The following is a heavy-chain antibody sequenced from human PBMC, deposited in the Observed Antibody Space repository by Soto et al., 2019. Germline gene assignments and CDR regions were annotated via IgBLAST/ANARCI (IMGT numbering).Heavy chain of an antibody. V-gene: IGHV4-30-4*01. Sequence: SETLSLTCSVSGDSISNLDYFWAWIRQPPGQALEYIGYIYKSATTYYNPSFESQVAISVDTSKSQFSLNVTSVTAADTAVYFCARGRYCLTGRCFPNWFDSWGQGALVTVSS. CDR2: IYKSATT. CDR1: GDSISNLDYF. CDR3: ARGRYCLTGRCFPNWFDS. D-gene: IGHD7-27*01. J-gene: IGHJ5*01.